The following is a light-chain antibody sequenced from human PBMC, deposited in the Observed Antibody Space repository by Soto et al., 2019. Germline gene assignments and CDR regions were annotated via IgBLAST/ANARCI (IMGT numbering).Light chain of an antibody. CDR3: QQYGSSGT. V-gene: IGKV3-20*01. J-gene: IGKJ1*01. CDR2: GAS. Sequence: EIVLTQSPGTLSLSPGERATRSCRASQSVSNNYLAWYQQKPGQAPSLLIYGASNRATGIPDRFSGSGSGTDFTLTISRLEPEDFAVYYCQQYGSSGTFGQGTKVDIK. CDR1: QSVSNNY.